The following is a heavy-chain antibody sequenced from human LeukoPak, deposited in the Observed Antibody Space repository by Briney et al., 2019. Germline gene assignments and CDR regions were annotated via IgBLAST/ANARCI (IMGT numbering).Heavy chain of an antibody. CDR1: GYTFTGYY. V-gene: IGHV1-2*02. CDR2: INPSSGAT. CDR3: ATLKYCSSTSCYELDFDY. Sequence: ASVKVSCKASGYTFTGYYMHWVRQAPGQGLEWVGWINPSSGATNYAQKFQGRVTMTRDTSISTAYMELSGLRSDDTAVYYCATLKYCSSTSCYELDFDYWGQGTLVTVSS. D-gene: IGHD2-2*01. J-gene: IGHJ4*02.